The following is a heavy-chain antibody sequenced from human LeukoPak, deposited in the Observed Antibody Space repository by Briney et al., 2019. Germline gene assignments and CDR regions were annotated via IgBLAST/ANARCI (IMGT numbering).Heavy chain of an antibody. CDR1: GGSISSGDYY. J-gene: IGHJ4*02. CDR2: IYYCGSN. V-gene: IGHV4-30-4*08. CDR3: ARARGGGARVLGHDY. D-gene: IGHD1-26*01. Sequence: SQTLSLTCTVSGGSISSGDYYWSWIRQPPGKGLELLGYIYYCGSNYYNPPLKSRVTISVDTSKNQFSPELSSVNAADRAEYYCARARGGGARVLGHDYWGQGTLVTVSS.